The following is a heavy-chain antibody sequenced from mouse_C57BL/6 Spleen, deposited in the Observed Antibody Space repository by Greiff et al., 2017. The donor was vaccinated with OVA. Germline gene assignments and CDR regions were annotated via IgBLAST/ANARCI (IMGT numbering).Heavy chain of an antibody. CDR1: GFTFSSYA. Sequence: EVQGVESGEGLVKPGGSLRLSCAASGFTFSSYAMSWVRQPPEKTLEWVAYISSGGDYFYYAYTVKGRFTISRDNARNTLYLQMSSLKSEDTAMYYCTRASLTPYYFDYWGQGTTLTVSS. CDR3: TRASLTPYYFDY. CDR2: ISSGGDYF. J-gene: IGHJ2*01. V-gene: IGHV5-9-1*02. D-gene: IGHD2-13*01.